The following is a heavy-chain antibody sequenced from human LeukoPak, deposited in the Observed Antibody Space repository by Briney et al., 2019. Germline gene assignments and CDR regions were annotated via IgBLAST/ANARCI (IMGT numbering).Heavy chain of an antibody. J-gene: IGHJ2*01. CDR1: GYTFTSYG. CDR2: ISAYNGNT. D-gene: IGHD3-22*01. CDR3: ARSTTYYEELYWYFDL. V-gene: IGHV1-18*01. Sequence: GASVKVSCKASGYTFTSYGISWVRQAPGQGLEWMGWISAYNGNTNYAQKLQGRVTMTTDTSTSTAYMELRSLRSDDTAVYYCARSTTYYEELYWYFDLWGRGTLVTVSS.